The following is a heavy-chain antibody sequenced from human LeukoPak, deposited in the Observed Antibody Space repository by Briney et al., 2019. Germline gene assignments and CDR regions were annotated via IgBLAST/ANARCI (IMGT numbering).Heavy chain of an antibody. CDR3: ARDLVGATGDYYYYYMDV. J-gene: IGHJ6*03. CDR2: IYTRGST. V-gene: IGHV4-61*02. CDR1: GGFISSVSYY. D-gene: IGHD1-26*01. Sequence: SETLSHTRTVSGGFISSVSYYGRWVRQPAGEGLGRIGRIYTRGSTNYNPSLNIRITISVDASKTQFSLKLSSVTAADTAVYYCARDLVGATGDYYYYYMDVWGKGTTVTVSS.